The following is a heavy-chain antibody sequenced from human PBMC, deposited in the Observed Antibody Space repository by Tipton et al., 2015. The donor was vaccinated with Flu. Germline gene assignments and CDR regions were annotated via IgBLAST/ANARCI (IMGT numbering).Heavy chain of an antibody. J-gene: IGHJ5*02. V-gene: IGHV3-53*01. Sequence: GSLRLSCAVSGFTVNSYYMSWVRQAPGKGLEWVSVLYTGGGTTYADSVKGRFTISRDDSKNTLYLQMNSLRAEDTAVYYCTRGGGRLDWFDPWGQGTLVTVSS. D-gene: IGHD3-10*01. CDR1: GFTVNSYY. CDR3: TRGGGRLDWFDP. CDR2: LYTGGGT.